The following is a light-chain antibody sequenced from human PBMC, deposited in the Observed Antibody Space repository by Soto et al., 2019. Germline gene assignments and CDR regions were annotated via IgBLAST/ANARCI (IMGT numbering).Light chain of an antibody. CDR1: SSYVGGYNY. Sequence: QSVPTQPASVSGSPGQSITISCSATSSYVGGYNYVSWYQQHPGKAPKLMIYEVSNRPSGVSNRFSGSKSGNTASLTISGLQAEDEADYYCSSYTSSSKVVFGGGTKLTVL. V-gene: IGLV2-14*01. CDR3: SSYTSSSKVV. J-gene: IGLJ2*01. CDR2: EVS.